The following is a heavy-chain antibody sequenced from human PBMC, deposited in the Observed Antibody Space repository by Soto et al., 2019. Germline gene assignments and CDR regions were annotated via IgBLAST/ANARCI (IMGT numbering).Heavy chain of an antibody. CDR3: AKGDCSSSTCRMDV. V-gene: IGHV3-23*01. CDR1: GFTFSTYA. CDR2: ISGSGGST. Sequence: EVQVLESGGGLVQRGGSLRLSCAASGFTFSTYAMSWVRQAPGKGLEWVSGISGSGGSTNYADSVKGRFTISRDNSKNTLYLQMNSLRAEDTAVYYCAKGDCSSSTCRMDVWGQGTTVSVSS. J-gene: IGHJ6*02. D-gene: IGHD2-2*01.